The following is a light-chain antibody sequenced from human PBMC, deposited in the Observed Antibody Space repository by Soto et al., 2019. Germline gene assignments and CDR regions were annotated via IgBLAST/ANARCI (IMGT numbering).Light chain of an antibody. CDR1: QDISDY. CDR2: AAS. V-gene: IGKV1-9*01. J-gene: IGKJ4*01. Sequence: DIQLTQSPSFLSASVGDRVTITCRASQDISDYLAWYQQRPGKAPKLLIYAASTLQGGVPSRFSGSGSATEFTLTISSLQPEDFATYSCQQLNSYPLTFGGGTKVEIK. CDR3: QQLNSYPLT.